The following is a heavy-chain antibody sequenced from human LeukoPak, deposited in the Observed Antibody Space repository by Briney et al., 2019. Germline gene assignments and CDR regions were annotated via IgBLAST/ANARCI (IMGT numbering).Heavy chain of an antibody. CDR3: ARGTQLWRHYYYYGMDV. CDR1: GFTFSSYA. J-gene: IGHJ6*02. Sequence: GGSLRLSCAASGFTFSSYAMSWVRQAPGKGLEWVSAISGSGGSTYYADSVEGRFTISRDNSKNTLYLQMNSLRAEDTAVYYCARGTQLWRHYYYYGMDVWGQGTTVTVSS. D-gene: IGHD5-18*01. V-gene: IGHV3-23*01. CDR2: ISGSGGST.